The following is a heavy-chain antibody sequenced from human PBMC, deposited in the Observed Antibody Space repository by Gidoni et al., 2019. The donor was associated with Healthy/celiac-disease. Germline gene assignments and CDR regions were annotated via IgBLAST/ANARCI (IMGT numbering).Heavy chain of an antibody. D-gene: IGHD5-12*01. V-gene: IGHV4-34*01. CDR3: ATGYASDY. CDR2: INHSGST. J-gene: IGHJ4*02. Sequence: QVQLQQWGAGLLKPSETLSLTCAVYGGSFSGYYWSWSRQPPAKGLEWIREINHSGSTNYNPSLKSRGTISVDTSKSQFSLKLSSVTAADTAVYYCATGYASDYWGQGTLVTVSS. CDR1: GGSFSGYY.